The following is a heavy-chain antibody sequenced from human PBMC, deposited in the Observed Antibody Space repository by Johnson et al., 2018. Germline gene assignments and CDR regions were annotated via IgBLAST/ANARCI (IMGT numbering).Heavy chain of an antibody. CDR2: IFPGDSDT. D-gene: IGHD3-22*01. V-gene: IGHV5-51*07. CDR3: ARKGTNYDGKYYFDW. CDR1: EYRFTNYW. Sequence: EVQLVESGAEVKKPGESLKISCKGSEYRFTNYWIAWVHQMPGKGLEWMGIIFPGDSDTRYSPSFQGQVTISADRSISTAYLQWSSLKASDTAIYYCARKGTNYDGKYYFDWWGQGTLVTVSS. J-gene: IGHJ4*02.